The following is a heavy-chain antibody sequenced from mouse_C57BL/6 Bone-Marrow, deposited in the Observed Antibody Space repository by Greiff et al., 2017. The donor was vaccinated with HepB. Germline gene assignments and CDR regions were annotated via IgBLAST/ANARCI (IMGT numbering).Heavy chain of an antibody. J-gene: IGHJ2*01. Sequence: EVMLVESVAELVRPGASVKLSCTASGFNIKNTYMHWVKQRPEQGLEWIGRIDPANGNTKYAPKFQGKATITADTSSNTAYLQLSSLTSEDTAIYYWAGITTVVAHFDYWGQGTTLTVSS. V-gene: IGHV14-3*01. CDR3: AGITTVVAHFDY. CDR2: IDPANGNT. CDR1: GFNIKNTY. D-gene: IGHD1-1*01.